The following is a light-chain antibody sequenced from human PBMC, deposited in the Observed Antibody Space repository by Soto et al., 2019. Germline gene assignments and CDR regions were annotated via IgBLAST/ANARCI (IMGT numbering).Light chain of an antibody. CDR1: QSVSSN. Sequence: EIVMTQSPATLSVSPGERVTLSCRASQSVSSNLAWYQLKPGQAPRLLIYSASTRATGIPARFSGSGSGTEFTLAITSLQSEDFAVYFCQQYVIWPPTFTFGQGTKLEIK. CDR2: SAS. CDR3: QQYVIWPPTFT. V-gene: IGKV3-15*01. J-gene: IGKJ2*01.